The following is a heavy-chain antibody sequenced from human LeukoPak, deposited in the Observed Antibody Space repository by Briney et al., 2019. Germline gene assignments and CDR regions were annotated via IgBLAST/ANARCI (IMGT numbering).Heavy chain of an antibody. J-gene: IGHJ6*04. CDR2: INHSGST. D-gene: IGHD2-15*01. Sequence: SETLSLTCAVYGGSFSGYYWCWIRQPPGKGLEWIGEINHSGSTNYNPSLKSRVTISVDTSKNQFSLKLSSVTAADTAVYYCARVVVVVAIPGYYGMDVWGKGTTVTVSS. CDR1: GGSFSGYY. V-gene: IGHV4-34*01. CDR3: ARVVVVVAIPGYYGMDV.